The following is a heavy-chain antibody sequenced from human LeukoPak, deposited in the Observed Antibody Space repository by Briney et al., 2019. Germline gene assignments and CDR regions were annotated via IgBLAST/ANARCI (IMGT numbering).Heavy chain of an antibody. J-gene: IGHJ4*02. CDR2: MNPNSGNT. Sequence: GASVKVSCKASGYTFTSYDINWVRQATGQGLEWMGWMNPNSGNTGYAQKFQGRVTMTRNTSVSTAYMELRSLTSDDTAVYYCARTGSGSYYSFDYWGQGTLVTVSS. CDR1: GYTFTSYD. V-gene: IGHV1-8*01. D-gene: IGHD3-10*01. CDR3: ARTGSGSYYSFDY.